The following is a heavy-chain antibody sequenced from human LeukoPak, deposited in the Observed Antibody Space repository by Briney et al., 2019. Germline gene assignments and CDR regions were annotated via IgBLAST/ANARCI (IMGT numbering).Heavy chain of an antibody. CDR2: ISSSGSTI. CDR3: AREGPIVAAVDY. J-gene: IGHJ4*02. V-gene: IGHV3-11*04. CDR1: GFTFDDYG. Sequence: GGSLRLSCAASGFTFDDYGMSWVRQAPGKGLEWVSYISSSGSTIYYADSVKGRFTISRDNAKNPLYLQMNSLRAEDTAVYYCAREGPIVAAVDYWGQGTLVTVSS. D-gene: IGHD5-12*01.